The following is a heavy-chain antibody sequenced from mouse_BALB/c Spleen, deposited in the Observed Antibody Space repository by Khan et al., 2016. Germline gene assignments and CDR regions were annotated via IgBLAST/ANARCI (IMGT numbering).Heavy chain of an antibody. J-gene: IGHJ3*01. CDR3: ARGGTTARFAY. CDR1: GYTFSSYW. CDR2: ILPGSGST. Sequence: QVQLQQSGAELMKPGASVKISCKATGYTFSSYWIEWVKQRPGHGLEWIGEILPGSGSTNYNEKFKGKATFTADTSSNTAYMQLSSLTSEDSAVSYCARGGTTARFAYWGQGTLVTVSA. D-gene: IGHD1-2*01. V-gene: IGHV1-9*01.